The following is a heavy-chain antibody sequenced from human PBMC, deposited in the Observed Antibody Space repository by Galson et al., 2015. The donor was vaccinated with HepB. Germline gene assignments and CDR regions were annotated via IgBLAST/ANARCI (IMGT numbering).Heavy chain of an antibody. V-gene: IGHV5-51*01. CDR2: IYPGDSDT. CDR3: VRCMTGDGYNPEVPDY. CDR1: GYRFSNYW. D-gene: IGHD5-24*01. Sequence: QSGAEVKKPGESLKISCRGSGYRFSNYWIGWVRQMPGKGLEWMGIIYPGDSDTRYRPSFQGQVTISADKSISTAYLQWSSLRASDTAMYYCVRCMTGDGYNPEVPDYWGPGTLVTVSS. J-gene: IGHJ4*02.